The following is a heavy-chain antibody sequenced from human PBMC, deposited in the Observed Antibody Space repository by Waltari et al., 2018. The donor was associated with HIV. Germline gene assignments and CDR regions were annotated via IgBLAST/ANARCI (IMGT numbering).Heavy chain of an antibody. CDR2: SSGSGGST. J-gene: IGHJ4*02. Sequence: EVQLVESGGGLVQPGGSLRLSCAASGFIFTNYAMNWVRQAPGKGVEWVSASSGSGGSTYYADSVKGRFTISRDNSKNTLYLQMNSLRAEDTAVYYCAKDDSTGSSGYYPFHYWGQGTLITVSS. V-gene: IGHV3-23*04. CDR3: AKDDSTGSSGYYPFHY. D-gene: IGHD3-22*01. CDR1: GFIFTNYA.